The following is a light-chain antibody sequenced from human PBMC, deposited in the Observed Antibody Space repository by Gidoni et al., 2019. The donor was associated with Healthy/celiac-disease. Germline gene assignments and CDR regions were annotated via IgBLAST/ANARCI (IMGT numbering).Light chain of an antibody. CDR2: GAS. CDR3: QQYKDWPGT. Sequence: EIVMTQSPATLSVSPGERATLPCRASQSVNSFLAWYQQKPCQAPRLLLYGASTSATGIPVRFSGSGSGTQFTLTITSLQSEDFVVYYCQQYKDWPGTFGPGAKVEIK. V-gene: IGKV3-15*01. J-gene: IGKJ1*01. CDR1: QSVNSF.